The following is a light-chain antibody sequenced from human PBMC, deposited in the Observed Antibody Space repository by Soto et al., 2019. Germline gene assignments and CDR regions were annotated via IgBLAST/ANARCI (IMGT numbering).Light chain of an antibody. CDR1: SSDVGGYNY. V-gene: IGLV2-14*01. CDR3: SSYTSSTIFPWV. Sequence: QSALTQPASVSGSPGQSITISCTGTSSDVGGYNYVSWYQHHPGKAPKLMIYEVTTRPSGISNRFSGSKSGNTASLTISGLQAEDEADYYCSSYTSSTIFPWVFGTGTKLTVL. J-gene: IGLJ1*01. CDR2: EVT.